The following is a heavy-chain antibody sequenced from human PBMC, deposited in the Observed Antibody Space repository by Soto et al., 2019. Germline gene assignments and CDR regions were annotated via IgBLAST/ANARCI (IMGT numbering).Heavy chain of an antibody. Sequence: GGSLRLSCAASGFTFSSYAMSWVRQAPGKGLEWVSAISGSGGSTYYADSVKGRFTISRANSKNTLYLQLNSLRAEDTAVYYCAKDRRLVRFLEWLFALDYWGQGTLVTVSS. V-gene: IGHV3-23*01. CDR3: AKDRRLVRFLEWLFALDY. J-gene: IGHJ4*02. CDR1: GFTFSSYA. CDR2: ISGSGGST. D-gene: IGHD3-3*01.